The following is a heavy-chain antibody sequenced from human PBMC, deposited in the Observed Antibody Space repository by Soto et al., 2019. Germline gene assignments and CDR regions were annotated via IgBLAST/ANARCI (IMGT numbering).Heavy chain of an antibody. CDR3: ARDLGYYDSSGYFDY. CDR1: GFTFSYYY. Sequence: PGGSRRRSWAASGFTFSYYYMSWSRRAPGKGLEWVSYISSSDNIIYYADSVKGRFTISRDNAKNSLYLQMNSLRAEDTAVYYCARDLGYYDSSGYFDYWGQGSLVTVSS. CDR2: ISSSDNII. J-gene: IGHJ4*02. D-gene: IGHD3-22*01. V-gene: IGHV3-11*01.